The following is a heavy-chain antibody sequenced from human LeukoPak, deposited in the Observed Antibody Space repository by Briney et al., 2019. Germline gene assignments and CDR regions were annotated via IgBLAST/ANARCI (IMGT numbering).Heavy chain of an antibody. D-gene: IGHD7-27*01. CDR1: GFTFSSYG. V-gene: IGHV3-30*03. CDR3: VRDGSSWGNFDY. J-gene: IGHJ4*02. Sequence: PGGSLRLSCAASGFTFSSYGMHWVRQAPGKGLEWVAVISYDGSNKYYADSVKGRFTISRDNSKNTLYLQMNSLRTEDTAVYYCVRDGSSWGNFDYWGQGTLVSVSS. CDR2: ISYDGSNK.